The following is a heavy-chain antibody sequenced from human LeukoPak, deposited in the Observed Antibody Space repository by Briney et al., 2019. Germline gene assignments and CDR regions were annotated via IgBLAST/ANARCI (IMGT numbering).Heavy chain of an antibody. CDR2: INHNGNVN. CDR1: GFTFSSYW. CDR3: ARDVGYFRFDY. V-gene: IGHV3-7*03. D-gene: IGHD5-18*01. Sequence: GGSLRLSCAASGFTFSSYWMNWARQAPGKGLEWVASINHNGNVNYYVDSVKGRFTISRDNAKNSLYLQMSNLRAEDTAVYYCARDVGYFRFDYWGQGTLVTVSS. J-gene: IGHJ4*02.